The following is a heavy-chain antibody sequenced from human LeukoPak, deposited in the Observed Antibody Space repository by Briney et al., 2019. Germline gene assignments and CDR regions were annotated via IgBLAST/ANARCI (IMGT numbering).Heavy chain of an antibody. CDR2: INWNGDST. CDR1: GFTFDEYG. D-gene: IGHD1-1*01. Sequence: GGSLRLSCAASGFTFDEYGMSWVRQAPGKGLEWVSGINWNGDSTGYTDSVKGRFTISRDNAKNSLYLQMNSLRIEDTALYYCARRNSGTYFDYWGQGTLVTVPS. J-gene: IGHJ4*02. V-gene: IGHV3-20*04. CDR3: ARRNSGTYFDY.